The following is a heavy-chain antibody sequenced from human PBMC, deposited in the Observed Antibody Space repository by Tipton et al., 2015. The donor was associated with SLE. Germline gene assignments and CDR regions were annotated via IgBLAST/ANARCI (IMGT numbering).Heavy chain of an antibody. J-gene: IGHJ4*02. V-gene: IGHV3-9*01. D-gene: IGHD6-19*01. CDR2: ISWNSENM. CDR3: AKDISRLEMEVVGTFFDC. Sequence: RSLRLSCAASGFTFDDYVMHWVRQAPGKGLEWVSGISWNSENMGYADSVKGRFTISRDNAKNSLHLQMNSLRPEDTALYYCAKDISRLEMEVVGTFFDCGGQGTLVTVSS. CDR1: GFTFDDYV.